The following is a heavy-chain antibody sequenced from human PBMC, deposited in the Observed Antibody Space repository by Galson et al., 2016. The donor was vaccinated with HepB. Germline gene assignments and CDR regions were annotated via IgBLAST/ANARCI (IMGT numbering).Heavy chain of an antibody. CDR1: GGSFNRYY. J-gene: IGHJ5*02. CDR3: ARAASAKNWFDP. V-gene: IGHV4-59*01. Sequence: SETLSLTCNVSGGSFNRYYWGWVRQPPGKRLEWIGYIYYNGATSYNPSLQSRVTISLDTSKNQFFPSLHSVTAADTALYFCARAASAKNWFDPWGPGTLVTVSS. D-gene: IGHD3-3*01. CDR2: IYYNGAT.